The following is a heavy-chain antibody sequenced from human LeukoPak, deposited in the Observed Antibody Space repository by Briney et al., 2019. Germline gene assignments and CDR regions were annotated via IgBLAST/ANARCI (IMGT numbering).Heavy chain of an antibody. CDR2: ISGAGPTI. D-gene: IGHD2-2*01. J-gene: IGHJ4*02. Sequence: GGSLRLSCEASGFSFSDYYMTWIRQPPGKGLEWISYISGAGPTIYHADSVRGRCTVSRDNAKNSLFLQMNSLRAEDTAIYYCARKISRSRFGLPALDYWGQASLVTVSS. CDR1: GFSFSDYY. CDR3: ARKISRSRFGLPALDY. V-gene: IGHV3-11*01.